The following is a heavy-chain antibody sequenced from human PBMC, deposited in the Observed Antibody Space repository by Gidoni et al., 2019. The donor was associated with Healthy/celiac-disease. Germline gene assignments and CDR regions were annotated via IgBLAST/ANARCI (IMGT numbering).Heavy chain of an antibody. CDR3: ARPSGYDNPFDY. CDR2: IYSGGST. Sequence: EVQLVESGGGLVQPGGSLRLSCAASGFTINNNYMGWVRQAPGKGLEWVSVIYSGGSTYYADSVKGRFTISRHNSKNTLYLQMNSLRAEDTAVYYCARPSGYDNPFDYWGQGTLVTVSS. D-gene: IGHD5-12*01. J-gene: IGHJ4*02. CDR1: GFTINNNY. V-gene: IGHV3-53*04.